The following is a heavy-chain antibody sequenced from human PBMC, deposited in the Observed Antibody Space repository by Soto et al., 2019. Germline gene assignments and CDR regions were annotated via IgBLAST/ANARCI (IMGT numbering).Heavy chain of an antibody. CDR2: IWYDGSYK. J-gene: IGHJ4*02. CDR1: GFTFSNYG. Sequence: GGSLRLSCAASGFTFSNYGMHWVRQAPGKGLEWVAVIWYDGSYKYYEDSVKGRFTISRDNFKNTLYLQMDSLRVEDTAVYYCTSFDHDTLNDDYWGQGTLVTVSS. CDR3: TSFDHDTLNDDY. D-gene: IGHD1-1*01. V-gene: IGHV3-33*01.